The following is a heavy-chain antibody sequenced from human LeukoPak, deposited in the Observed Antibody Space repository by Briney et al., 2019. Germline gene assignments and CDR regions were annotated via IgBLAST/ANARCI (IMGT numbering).Heavy chain of an antibody. V-gene: IGHV4-4*02. CDR3: ARRARGVVRRGWFDP. J-gene: IGHJ5*02. CDR2: INHSGST. D-gene: IGHD3-10*01. Sequence: PSGTLSLTCAVSGGSISSSNWWSWVRQPPGKGLEWIGEINHSGSTNYNPSLKSRVTISVDTSKNQFSLKLSSVTAADTAVYYCARRARGVVRRGWFDPWGQGTLVTVSS. CDR1: GGSISSSNW.